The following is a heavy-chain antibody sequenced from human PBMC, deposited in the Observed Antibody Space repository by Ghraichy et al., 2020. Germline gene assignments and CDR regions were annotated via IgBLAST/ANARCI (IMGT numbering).Heavy chain of an antibody. CDR1: GFVFDTHV. D-gene: IGHD1-26*01. Sequence: GGSLRLSCVASGFVFDTHVIHWVRQAPGKGPEWVAIIWPDGNNKDYADSVKGRFTISRDNSKKMVDLQLNSLRVEDTGVYYCAREWTRWNLGVLSHTHAMKVWGQGTTVTVSS. CDR3: AREWTRWNLGVLSHTHAMKV. J-gene: IGHJ6*02. CDR2: IWPDGNNK. V-gene: IGHV3-33*01.